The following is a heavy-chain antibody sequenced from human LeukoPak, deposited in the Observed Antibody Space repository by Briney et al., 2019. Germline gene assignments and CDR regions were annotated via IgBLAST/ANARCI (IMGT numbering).Heavy chain of an antibody. V-gene: IGHV3-21*01. CDR2: ISGSSSYI. Sequence: GGSLRLSCAASGFTFSSYSMNWVRQAPGKGLEWVSSISGSSSYIYYADSVKGRFTISRDNSKNTLYLQMNSLRTEDTAIYYCARANGGNHCWGQGTLVTVSS. CDR3: ARANGGNHC. D-gene: IGHD2-8*01. CDR1: GFTFSSYS. J-gene: IGHJ4*02.